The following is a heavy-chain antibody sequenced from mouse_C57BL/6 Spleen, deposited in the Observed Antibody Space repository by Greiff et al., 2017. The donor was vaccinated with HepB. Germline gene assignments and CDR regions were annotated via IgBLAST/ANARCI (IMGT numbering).Heavy chain of an antibody. D-gene: IGHD2-1*01. CDR2: IHPNSGST. Sequence: QVQLQQPGAELVKPGASVKLSCKASGYTFTSYWMHWVKQRPGQGLEWIGMIHPNSGSTNYNEKFKSKATLTVDKSSSTAYMQLSSLTSEDSAVYYCARPVFYYGNLDYWGQGTTLTVSS. CDR3: ARPVFYYGNLDY. CDR1: GYTFTSYW. V-gene: IGHV1-64*01. J-gene: IGHJ2*01.